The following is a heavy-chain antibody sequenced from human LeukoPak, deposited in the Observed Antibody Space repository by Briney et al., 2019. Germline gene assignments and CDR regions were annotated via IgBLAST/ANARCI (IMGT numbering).Heavy chain of an antibody. D-gene: IGHD4-17*01. V-gene: IGHV4-59*01. CDR3: ARVSTTTVTNRYYYYGMDV. CDR1: GGSISSYY. J-gene: IGHJ6*02. Sequence: KASGTLSPTCAVSGGSISSYYWSWIRQPPGKGLEWIGYINYSWDTNYNPSLKSRVTISVDTSKNQFSLKLSSVTAADTAVYYCARVSTTTVTNRYYYYGMDVWGQGTTVTVSS. CDR2: INYSWDT.